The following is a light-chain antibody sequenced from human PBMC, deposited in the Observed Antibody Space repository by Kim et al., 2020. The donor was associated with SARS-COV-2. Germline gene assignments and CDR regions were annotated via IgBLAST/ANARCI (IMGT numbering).Light chain of an antibody. CDR3: HQYGISRT. V-gene: IGKV3-20*01. CDR1: QSVTSNP. Sequence: LSPGERATLSCRASQSVTSNPLAWYQQNPGQAPRLLIYGASRRATGIPSRFSGSGSVTDFTLTISRLEPEDFAVYFCHQYGISRTFGQGTKVDIK. J-gene: IGKJ1*01. CDR2: GAS.